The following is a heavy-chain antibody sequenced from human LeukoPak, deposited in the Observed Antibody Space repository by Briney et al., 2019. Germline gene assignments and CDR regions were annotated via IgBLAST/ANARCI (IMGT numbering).Heavy chain of an antibody. CDR2: ISAYNGNT. V-gene: IGHV1-18*01. D-gene: IGHD3-3*01. Sequence: ASVTVSCKASGYTFTSYGIGWVRQAPGQGLEGMGWISAYNGNTNYAQKLQGRVTMTTDTSTSTAHMELRSLRSDDTAVYYCARDRPVTYYDFWSGYYIGYYFDYWGQGTLVTVFS. CDR3: ARDRPVTYYDFWSGYYIGYYFDY. J-gene: IGHJ4*02. CDR1: GYTFTSYG.